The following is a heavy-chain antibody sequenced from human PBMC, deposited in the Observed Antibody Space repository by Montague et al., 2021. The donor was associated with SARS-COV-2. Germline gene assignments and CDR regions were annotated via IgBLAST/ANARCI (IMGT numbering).Heavy chain of an antibody. V-gene: IGHV4-61*02. CDR2: IYTSGST. J-gene: IGHJ4*02. D-gene: IGHD2-21*01. CDR1: GSSISSGSYY. Sequence: TLSRTCTVSGSSISSGSYYWSWIRQPAGKGLEWIGRIYTSGSTNYNPSLKSRVTISVDTSKNQFSLKLSSVTAADTAVYYCARVVGFDFDYWGQGTLVTVSS. CDR3: ARVVGFDFDY.